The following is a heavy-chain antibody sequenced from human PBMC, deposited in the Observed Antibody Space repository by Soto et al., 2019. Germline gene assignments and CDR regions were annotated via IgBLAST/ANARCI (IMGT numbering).Heavy chain of an antibody. CDR2: IYYSGST. CDR3: ARGGLYSSGWYRFDY. V-gene: IGHV4-61*01. J-gene: IGHJ4*02. D-gene: IGHD6-19*01. Sequence: PSETLSLTCTVSGGSVSSGSYYWSWIRQPPGKGLEWIGYIYYSGSTNYNPSLKSRVTISVDTSKNQFSLKLSSVTAADTAVYYCARGGLYSSGWYRFDYWGQGTPVTVSS. CDR1: GGSVSSGSYY.